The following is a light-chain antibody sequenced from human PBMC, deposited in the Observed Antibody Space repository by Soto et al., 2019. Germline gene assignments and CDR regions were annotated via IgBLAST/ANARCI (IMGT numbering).Light chain of an antibody. CDR2: GAS. Sequence: EIVLTQSPGTMSLSPGEGATLSCRASHSINSNFLAWFQQKPGQAPRLLIFGASSRATGIPARFSGSGSGTHFTLSITRLEPEDFAVYYCHQYGSSPWTFGQGTKVEIK. CDR3: HQYGSSPWT. CDR1: HSINSNF. V-gene: IGKV3-20*01. J-gene: IGKJ1*01.